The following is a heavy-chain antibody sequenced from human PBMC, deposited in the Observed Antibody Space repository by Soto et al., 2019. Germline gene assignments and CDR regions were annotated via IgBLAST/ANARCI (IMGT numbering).Heavy chain of an antibody. J-gene: IGHJ5*02. CDR1: GFTFSSYW. Sequence: GGSLRLSCAASGFTFSSYWMHWVRQAPGKGLVWVSRINSDGSSTRYADSVKGRFTISRDNAKNTLYLQMNSLRAEDKAVYYCARDRIQLWGDNWFDPWGQGTLVTVSS. D-gene: IGHD5-18*01. CDR2: INSDGSST. V-gene: IGHV3-74*01. CDR3: ARDRIQLWGDNWFDP.